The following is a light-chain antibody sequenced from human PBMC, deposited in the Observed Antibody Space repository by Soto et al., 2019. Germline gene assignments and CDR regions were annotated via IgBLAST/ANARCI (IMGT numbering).Light chain of an antibody. J-gene: IGKJ1*01. V-gene: IGKV1-5*03. Sequence: DIQMTQSPSTLSASVGDRVTITCRASQTISSWLAWYQQKPGKAPKLLIYKASTLKSGVPSRFSGSGSGTEFTLTISSLQPDDFATYYCQNYNSYSEEFXQGTKVEIK. CDR3: QNYNSYSEE. CDR1: QTISSW. CDR2: KAS.